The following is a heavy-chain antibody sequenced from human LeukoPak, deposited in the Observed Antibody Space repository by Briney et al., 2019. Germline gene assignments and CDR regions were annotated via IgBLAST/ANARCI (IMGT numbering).Heavy chain of an antibody. D-gene: IGHD2-2*01. CDR2: IDAGNGNT. Sequence: ASVKVSCKASGYTFTSYGISWVRQAPGQGLEWMGWIDAGNGNTKYSQKFQGRVTITRDTSASTAYMELSSLRSEDTAVYYCARVFTRGYCSSTSCPTPFDYWGQGTLVTVSS. CDR3: ARVFTRGYCSSTSCPTPFDY. V-gene: IGHV1-3*01. J-gene: IGHJ4*02. CDR1: GYTFTSYG.